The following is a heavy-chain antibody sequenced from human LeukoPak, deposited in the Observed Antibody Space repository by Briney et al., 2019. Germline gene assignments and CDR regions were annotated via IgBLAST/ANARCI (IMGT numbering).Heavy chain of an antibody. CDR1: GGSISSGGYS. CDR3: ARGDDDILTGYYDPNAFDI. V-gene: IGHV4-30-2*01. D-gene: IGHD3-9*01. Sequence: PSQTLSLTCAVSGGSISSGGYSWSWIRQPPGKGLEWIGYIYHSGSTYYNPSLKSRVTISVDRSKNQFSLKLSSVTAADTAVYYCARGDDDILTGYYDPNAFDIRGQGTMVTVSS. CDR2: IYHSGST. J-gene: IGHJ3*02.